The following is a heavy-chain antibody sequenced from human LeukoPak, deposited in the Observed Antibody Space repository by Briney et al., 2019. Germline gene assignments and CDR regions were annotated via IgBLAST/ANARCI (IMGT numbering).Heavy chain of an antibody. CDR1: GGSISSSSYY. Sequence: PSETLSLTCTVSGGSISSSSYYWGWIRQPPGKGLEWIGSIYYSGSTYYNPSLKSRVTISVDTSKNQFSLKLSSVTAADTAVYYCARSLYYYGLDSFDIWGQGTMVTVSS. CDR3: ARSLYYYGLDSFDI. J-gene: IGHJ3*02. D-gene: IGHD3-10*01. CDR2: IYYSGST. V-gene: IGHV4-39*07.